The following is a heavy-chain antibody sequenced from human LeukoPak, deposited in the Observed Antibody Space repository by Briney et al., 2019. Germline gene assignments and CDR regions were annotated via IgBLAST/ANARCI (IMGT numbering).Heavy chain of an antibody. D-gene: IGHD3-3*01. CDR3: ARRRGITIFGVALNNWFDP. J-gene: IGHJ5*02. CDR2: MNLNSGNT. Sequence: ASVKVSCKASGYTFTSYDINWVRQATGQGLEWMGWMNLNSGNTGYAQKFQGRVTMTRNTSISTAYMELSSLGSEDTAVYYCARRRGITIFGVALNNWFDPWGQGTLVTVSS. CDR1: GYTFTSYD. V-gene: IGHV1-8*01.